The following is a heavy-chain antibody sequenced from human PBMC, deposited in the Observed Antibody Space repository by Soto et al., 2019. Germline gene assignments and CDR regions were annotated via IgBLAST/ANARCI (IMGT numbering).Heavy chain of an antibody. D-gene: IGHD6-19*01. CDR2: ITYDGTQE. V-gene: IGHV3-30*03. J-gene: IGHJ6*02. Sequence: QGQLVESGGGVVQPGRSLRLSCAASGFTFNIYDAHWVRQAPGKGLEWVAFITYDGTQEYYAASVKGRFTISRDNSKNMLYMQMNSLRAEDTAVYHCARGGYSAGWTYGMDVWGQGTTVTVS. CDR1: GFTFNIYD. CDR3: ARGGYSAGWTYGMDV.